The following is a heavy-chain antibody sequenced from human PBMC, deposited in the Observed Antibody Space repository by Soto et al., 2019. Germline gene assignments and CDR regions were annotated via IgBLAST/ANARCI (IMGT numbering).Heavy chain of an antibody. Sequence: ASVKVSCKASGYTFAGYYMHWVRQAPGQGLEWMGWINPNSGGTNYAQKFQGRVTMTRDTSISTAYMELSRLRSDDTAVYYCARVGGRGYYYYYGMDVWGQGTTVTVS. CDR2: INPNSGGT. J-gene: IGHJ6*02. CDR3: ARVGGRGYYYYYGMDV. CDR1: GYTFAGYY. V-gene: IGHV1-2*02. D-gene: IGHD3-16*01.